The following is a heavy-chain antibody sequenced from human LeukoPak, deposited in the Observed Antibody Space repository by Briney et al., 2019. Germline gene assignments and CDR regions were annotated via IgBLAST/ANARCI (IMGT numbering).Heavy chain of an antibody. D-gene: IGHD6-13*01. CDR3: ARDVVAAAGTWDY. J-gene: IGHJ4*02. CDR1: GDSISSYH. Sequence: PSETLSLTCIVSGDSISSYHWTWIRQPPGKTLEWIGYIYTSGSTNYNPSLKSRVTMSVDTSKNQFSLKLSSVTAADTAVYYCARDVVAAAGTWDYWGQGTLVTVSS. CDR2: IYTSGST. V-gene: IGHV4-4*07.